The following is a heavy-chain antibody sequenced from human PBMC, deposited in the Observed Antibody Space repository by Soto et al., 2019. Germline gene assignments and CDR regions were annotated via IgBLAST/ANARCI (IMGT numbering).Heavy chain of an antibody. Sequence: QVQLVESGGGVVQPGRSLRLSCAASGFTFSSYGMHWVRQAPGKGLEWVAVIWYDGSNKYYADSVKGRFTISRDNSKNTLYLQMNSLRAEDTAVYYCARDFPDTAMVPEYYFDYWGQGTLVTVSS. CDR1: GFTFSSYG. V-gene: IGHV3-33*01. J-gene: IGHJ4*02. D-gene: IGHD5-18*01. CDR3: ARDFPDTAMVPEYYFDY. CDR2: IWYDGSNK.